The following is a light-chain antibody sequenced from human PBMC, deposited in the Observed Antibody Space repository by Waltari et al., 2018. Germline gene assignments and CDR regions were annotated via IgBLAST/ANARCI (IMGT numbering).Light chain of an antibody. Sequence: QSVLTQPPSASGTPGQRVTISCSGSSPNIGRNFVYWYQQLPGTAPKLLIYRNTQRPSGVPDRFSGSKSGTSASLAISGLRSEDEADYYCAAWDDSLSGPVFGGGTKLNVL. J-gene: IGLJ2*01. V-gene: IGLV1-47*01. CDR3: AAWDDSLSGPV. CDR2: RNT. CDR1: SPNIGRNF.